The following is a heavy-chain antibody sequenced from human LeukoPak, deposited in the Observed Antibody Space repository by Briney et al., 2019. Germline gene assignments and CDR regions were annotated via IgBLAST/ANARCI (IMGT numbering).Heavy chain of an antibody. CDR2: INPNSGGT. Sequence: ASVNVSCKASGYTFTGYYMHWVRQAPGQGLEWMGWINPNSGGTNYAQKFQGRVTMTRDTSISTAYMELSRLRSDDTAVYYCARDPMAYYYFDYWGQGTLVTVSS. CDR3: ARDPMAYYYFDY. V-gene: IGHV1-2*02. J-gene: IGHJ4*02. D-gene: IGHD3-16*01. CDR1: GYTFTGYY.